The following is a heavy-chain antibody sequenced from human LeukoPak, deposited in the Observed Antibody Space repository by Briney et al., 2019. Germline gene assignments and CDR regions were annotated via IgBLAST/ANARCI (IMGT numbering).Heavy chain of an antibody. D-gene: IGHD2-21*02. CDR1: GFNFSWYW. CDR3: ARLTRGSTEVH. Sequence: GGSLRLSCAAPGFNFSWYWMSWVRQAPGKGLEPVANIKEDGSEKYYVDSVKGRFTISRDNAKNSLYLQMNSLRVEDTAVYYCARLTRGSTEVHWGQGTLVTVSS. J-gene: IGHJ4*02. CDR2: IKEDGSEK. V-gene: IGHV3-7*01.